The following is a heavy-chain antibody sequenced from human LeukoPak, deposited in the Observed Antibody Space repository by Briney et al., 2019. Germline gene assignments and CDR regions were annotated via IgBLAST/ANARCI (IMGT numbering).Heavy chain of an antibody. CDR3: AREYSSGWYFGY. Sequence: SVTVSCKASGGTFTSYAISWVRQAPGQGLEWMGRIIPILGIANYAQKFQGRVTMTRDTSTSTVYMELSSLRSEDTAVYYCAREYSSGWYFGYWGQGTLVTVSS. V-gene: IGHV1-69*04. CDR2: IIPILGIA. CDR1: GGTFTSYA. J-gene: IGHJ4*02. D-gene: IGHD6-19*01.